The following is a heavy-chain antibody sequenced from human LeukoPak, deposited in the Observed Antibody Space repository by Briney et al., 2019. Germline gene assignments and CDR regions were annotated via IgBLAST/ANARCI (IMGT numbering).Heavy chain of an antibody. V-gene: IGHV4-30-2*01. Sequence: PSQTLSLTCTVSGGSISSGAYYWSWIRQPPGKGLEWIGYISHSGSIYYNPSLKSRVTISVDRSKNQLSLKLSSVTAADTAVYYCARGVVVAVTDDYGDYWYFDLWGRGTLVTVSS. CDR3: ARGVVVAVTDDYGDYWYFDL. D-gene: IGHD4-17*01. CDR1: GGSISSGAYY. CDR2: ISHSGSI. J-gene: IGHJ2*01.